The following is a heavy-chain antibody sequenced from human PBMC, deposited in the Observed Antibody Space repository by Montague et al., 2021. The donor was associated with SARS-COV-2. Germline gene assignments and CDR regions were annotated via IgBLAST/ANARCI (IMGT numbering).Heavy chain of an antibody. V-gene: IGHV4-30-4*08. J-gene: IGHJ6*02. CDR1: GDSIRTNY. Sequence: TLSLTCTVSGDSIRTNYWSWVRQPPGKGLEWIGYIYYSGSTYYNPSLKSRVTISVDTSKNQFSLKLSSVTAADTAVYYCARDRPVGVDFWSGWNPGYYYGMDVWGQGTTVTVSS. CDR2: IYYSGST. CDR3: ARDRPVGVDFWSGWNPGYYYGMDV. D-gene: IGHD3-3*01.